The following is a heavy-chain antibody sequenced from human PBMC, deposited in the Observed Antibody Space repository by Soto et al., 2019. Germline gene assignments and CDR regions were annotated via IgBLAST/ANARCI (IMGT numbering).Heavy chain of an antibody. CDR3: ARGDQNDYGDYYFDY. D-gene: IGHD4-17*01. CDR2: IYYSGST. Sequence: SETLSLTCTVSGGSISSYYWSWIRQPPGKGLEWIGYIYYSGSTNYNPSLKSRVTISVDTSKNQFTLKLSSVTAADTAVYYCARGDQNDYGDYYFDYWGQGTLVTVSS. V-gene: IGHV4-59*01. CDR1: GGSISSYY. J-gene: IGHJ4*02.